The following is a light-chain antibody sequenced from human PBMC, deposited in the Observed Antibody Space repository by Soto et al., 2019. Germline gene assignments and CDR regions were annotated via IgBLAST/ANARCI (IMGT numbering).Light chain of an antibody. CDR2: DNN. CDR3: ATWDRSLSVYVL. Sequence: QSVLTQPPSVSAAPGQKVTISCSGSSSNVGSNYVSWYQQLPGTAPKLLIYDNNKRHSGIPDRFSGSKSGTSATLDITGLQTGDEADYYCATWDRSLSVYVLVGGGTQLTVL. V-gene: IGLV1-51*01. J-gene: IGLJ2*01. CDR1: SSNVGSNY.